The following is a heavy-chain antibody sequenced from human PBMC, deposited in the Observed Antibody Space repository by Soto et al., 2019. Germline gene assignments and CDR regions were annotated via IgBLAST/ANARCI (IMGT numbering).Heavy chain of an antibody. Sequence: QVQLVQSGAEVKKPGASVKVSCKASGYTFTSYGISWVRQAPGQGLEWMGWISAYNGNTNFAQKLQGRVTMTADTSTSTAYMELRSLRSDDTPVYYCARDLYCSGGNCFFDYWGQGTLVTVSS. CDR1: GYTFTSYG. CDR2: ISAYNGNT. CDR3: ARDLYCSGGNCFFDY. V-gene: IGHV1-18*04. D-gene: IGHD2-15*01. J-gene: IGHJ4*02.